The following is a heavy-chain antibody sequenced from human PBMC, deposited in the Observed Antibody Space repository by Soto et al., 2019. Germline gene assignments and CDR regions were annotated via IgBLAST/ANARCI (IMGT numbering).Heavy chain of an antibody. J-gene: IGHJ5*02. CDR1: GGSISSNY. D-gene: IGHD2-15*01. CDR3: ARGGWSLDS. CDR2: FYNSGNT. Sequence: PSETLSLTCTVSGGSISSNYWSWIRQPPGKGLEWIGYFYNSGNTNYNPSLKSQVTISVDTSKNQFSLKLSSVTAADTAVYYCARGGWSLDSWGQGTLVTVSS. V-gene: IGHV4-59*01.